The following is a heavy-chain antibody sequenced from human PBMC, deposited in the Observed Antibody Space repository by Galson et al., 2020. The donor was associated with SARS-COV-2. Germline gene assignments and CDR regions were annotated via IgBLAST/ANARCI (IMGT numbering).Heavy chain of an antibody. CDR1: GYTLTELS. V-gene: IGHV1-24*01. Sequence: GESLKISCKVSGYTLTELSMHWVRQAPGKGLEWMGGFDPEDGDTIYAQKFQGRVTMTEDTSTDTAYMELSSLRSEDTAVYYCATGPGIAVAGTGTWFDPWGQGTLVTVSS. CDR2: FDPEDGDT. CDR3: ATGPGIAVAGTGTWFDP. D-gene: IGHD6-19*01. J-gene: IGHJ5*02.